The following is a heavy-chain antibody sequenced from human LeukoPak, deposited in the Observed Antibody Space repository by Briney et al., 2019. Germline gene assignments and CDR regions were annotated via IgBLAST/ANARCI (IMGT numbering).Heavy chain of an antibody. CDR2: IYYSGST. CDR3: AREGYCSGGSWCWFDP. V-gene: IGHV4-59*01. J-gene: IGHJ5*02. CDR1: GGSISSYY. Sequence: SETLSLTCTVSGGSISSYYWSWIRQPPGKGLEWIGYIYYSGSTNYNPSLKSRVTISVDTSKNQFSLKLSSVTAADTAVYYCAREGYCSGGSWCWFDPWGQGTPVTVSS. D-gene: IGHD2-15*01.